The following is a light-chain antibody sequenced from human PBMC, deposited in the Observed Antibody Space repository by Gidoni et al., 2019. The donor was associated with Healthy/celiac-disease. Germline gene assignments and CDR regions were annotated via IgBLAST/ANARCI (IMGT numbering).Light chain of an antibody. V-gene: IGLV3-25*03. Sequence: SYELTQPPLVSVSPGQTARITCSGDALPKQYAYWYQQKPGQAPVLVIYKDSERPSGIPERFSGSSSGTTVTLTISGVQAEDEADYYCQSADSSGNVVFGGGTKLTVL. CDR2: KDS. J-gene: IGLJ2*01. CDR1: ALPKQY. CDR3: QSADSSGNVV.